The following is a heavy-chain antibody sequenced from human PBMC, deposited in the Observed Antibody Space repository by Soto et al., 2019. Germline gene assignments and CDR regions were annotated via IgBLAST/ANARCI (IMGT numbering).Heavy chain of an antibody. J-gene: IGHJ4*02. CDR2: ISGSGGST. Sequence: GGSLRLSCAASGFTFSSYAMSWVRQAPGKGLEWVSAISGSGGSTYYADSVKGRFTISRDNSKNTLYLQMNSLRAEDTAVYYCAKGPETTMIVVVISPFDYWGQGTLVTVSS. CDR1: GFTFSSYA. D-gene: IGHD3-22*01. V-gene: IGHV3-23*01. CDR3: AKGPETTMIVVVISPFDY.